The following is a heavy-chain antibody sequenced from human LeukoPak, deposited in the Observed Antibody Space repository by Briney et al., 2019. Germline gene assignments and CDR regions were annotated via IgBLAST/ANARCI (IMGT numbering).Heavy chain of an antibody. CDR1: GFTFNSYA. V-gene: IGHV3-23*01. J-gene: IGHJ4*02. D-gene: IGHD6-19*01. CDR2: IFGSGGSA. CDR3: GKTTTGYSSGRYPGWPVDY. Sequence: GGSLRLSCAASGFTFNSYAMYWVRQAPGNGLEWVSGIFGSGGSAHYADSVKGRFTISRDNSKNTVYLQMDSLRVEDTAVYYCGKTTTGYSSGRYPGWPVDYWGQGTLVTVSS.